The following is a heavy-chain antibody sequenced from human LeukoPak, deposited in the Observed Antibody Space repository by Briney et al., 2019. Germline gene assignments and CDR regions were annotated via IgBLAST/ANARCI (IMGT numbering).Heavy chain of an antibody. CDR3: ASFGWKPFDI. Sequence: GGSLRPSCAVSGSTLSSYETNLVRQAPGKGRGWVSYISSSGNNRYYANSVKGRFNISRDNAKNSLYLQMNSLRVEDTAIYYCASFGWKPFDIWGQGTMVTVSS. CDR1: GSTLSSYE. V-gene: IGHV3-48*03. CDR2: ISSSGNNR. J-gene: IGHJ3*02. D-gene: IGHD3-10*01.